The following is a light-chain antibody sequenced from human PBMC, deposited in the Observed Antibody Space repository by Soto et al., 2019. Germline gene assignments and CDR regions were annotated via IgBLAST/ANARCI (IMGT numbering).Light chain of an antibody. V-gene: IGLV1-51*02. CDR2: ENN. CDR3: GSWDSSLSAVL. CDR1: SSNIGKNF. J-gene: IGLJ2*01. Sequence: QSVLKQPPSVSAAPGQTVTISCSGSSSNIGKNFLSWYQQLPGTAPKLLIYENNERPSGIPDRFSGSKSGTSATLGITGLQTGDEADYYCGSWDSSLSAVLFGGGTKLTVL.